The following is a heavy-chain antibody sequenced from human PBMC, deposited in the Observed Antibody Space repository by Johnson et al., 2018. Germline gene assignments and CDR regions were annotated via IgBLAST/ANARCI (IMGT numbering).Heavy chain of an antibody. CDR3: AGGIGWSSDF. CDR2: INWNSGRI. D-gene: IGHD3/OR15-3a*01. V-gene: IGHV3-9*01. CDR1: RCIFDDSD. Sequence: VQLVQSGGGFQQPGRSLRLSCVGTRCIFDDSDIQCVRQGPGKGLEWVSGINWNSGRIGYADSVKGRFTISRDHAKNSLYLQMNTLRVEDTAVYYCAGGIGWSSDFWGQGTLVAVSS. J-gene: IGHJ4*02.